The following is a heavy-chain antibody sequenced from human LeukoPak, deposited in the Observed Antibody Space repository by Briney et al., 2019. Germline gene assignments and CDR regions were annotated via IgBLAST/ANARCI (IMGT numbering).Heavy chain of an antibody. CDR1: GFTFSSYG. D-gene: IGHD3-3*01. V-gene: IGHV3-30*18. CDR2: ISYDGSNK. Sequence: GGSLRLSCAASGFTFSSYGMHWVRQAPGKGLEWVAVISYDGSNKYYADSVKGRFTISRDNSKNTLYLQMNSLRAEDTAVYYCAKDFFWSGRDAYYFDYWGQGTLVIVSS. J-gene: IGHJ4*02. CDR3: AKDFFWSGRDAYYFDY.